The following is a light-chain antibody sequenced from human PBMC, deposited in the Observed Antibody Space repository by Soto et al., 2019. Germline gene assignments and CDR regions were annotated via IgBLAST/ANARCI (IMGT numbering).Light chain of an antibody. V-gene: IGLV2-14*03. CDR1: SCDIGLYNF. CDR2: DVN. CDR3: CSYTSSTAYV. Sequence: QSVVTQPASVSGSPGPSITISCTGSSCDIGLYNFVSWYQQNPGRAPKLMIYDVNNRPSGVSDRFSGSKSGNTASLTISGLQAEDVADYYCCSYTSSTAYVFGSGTKVNV. J-gene: IGLJ1*01.